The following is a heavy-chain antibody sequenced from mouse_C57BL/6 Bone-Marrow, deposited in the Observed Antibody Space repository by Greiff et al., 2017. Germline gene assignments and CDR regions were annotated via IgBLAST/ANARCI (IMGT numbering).Heavy chain of an antibody. V-gene: IGHV1-9*01. D-gene: IGHD1-1*01. CDR3: ARSHLYYGSSYSFDY. Sequence: QVQLKQSGAELMKPGASVKLSCKASGYTFTGYWIEWVKQRPGHGLEWIGEILPGSGSTNYNEKFKGKATFPADTSSNTAYMQLSSLTTEDSSIYSCARSHLYYGSSYSFDYWGQGTTLTVSS. CDR2: ILPGSGST. J-gene: IGHJ2*01. CDR1: GYTFTGYW.